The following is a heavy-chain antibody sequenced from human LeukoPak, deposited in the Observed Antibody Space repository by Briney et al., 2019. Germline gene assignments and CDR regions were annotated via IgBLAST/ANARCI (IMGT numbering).Heavy chain of an antibody. J-gene: IGHJ4*02. CDR1: GFTFSTFW. CDR2: IKEDGSEK. V-gene: IGHV3-7*02. Sequence: PGGSLRLSCAASGFTFSTFWMTWVRQAPGKGLEWVANIKEDGSEKYYVDSLKGRFTISRDNAKNSLFLQMNSLRAEDTAVYYCARGQLYTGSYLFDFWGQGTLVTVSS. CDR3: ARGQLYTGSYLFDF. D-gene: IGHD1-26*01.